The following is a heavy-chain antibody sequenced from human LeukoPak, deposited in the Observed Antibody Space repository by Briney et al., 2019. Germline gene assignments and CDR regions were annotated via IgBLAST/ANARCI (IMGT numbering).Heavy chain of an antibody. CDR1: GYSINNGYN. CDR3: ARTYVNFNPYFDP. V-gene: IGHV4-38-2*02. J-gene: IGHJ5*02. CDR2: ISHIGST. Sequence: SETLSLTCSVSGYSINNGYNWGWVRQPPGKGLEGIGSISHIGSTYYNPSLESRVTISLDTSKNQFSLELSSVTAADTDVYYCARTYVNFNPYFDPRGQGTLVTVSS. D-gene: IGHD3-16*01.